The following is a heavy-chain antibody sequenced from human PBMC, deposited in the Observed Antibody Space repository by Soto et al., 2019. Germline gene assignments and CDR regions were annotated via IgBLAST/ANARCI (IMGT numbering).Heavy chain of an antibody. Sequence: SETLSLTCTVSGGSISSYYWSWIRQPPGKGLEWIGYIYYSGSTNYNPSLKSRATISVDTSKNQFSLKLSSVTAADTAVYYCARVGYCSGGSCYSSNYYFDYWGQGTLVTVSS. CDR3: ARVGYCSGGSCYSSNYYFDY. J-gene: IGHJ4*02. CDR2: IYYSGST. D-gene: IGHD2-15*01. V-gene: IGHV4-59*01. CDR1: GGSISSYY.